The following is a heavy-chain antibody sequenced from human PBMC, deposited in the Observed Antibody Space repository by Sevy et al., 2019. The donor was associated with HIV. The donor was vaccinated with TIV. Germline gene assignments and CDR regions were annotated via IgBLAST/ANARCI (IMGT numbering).Heavy chain of an antibody. J-gene: IGHJ4*02. Sequence: GGSLRLSCAASGLGFSSYWMSWVRQAPGKGLEWVANIKQDGNKKYYMDSVKGRFTISRDNAKKSVFLQMSSLRAEDTAVYYCATGAQYYYGSGSYYFDYWGQGILVTVSS. CDR3: ATGAQYYYGSGSYYFDY. CDR1: GLGFSSYW. V-gene: IGHV3-7*01. CDR2: IKQDGNKK. D-gene: IGHD3-10*01.